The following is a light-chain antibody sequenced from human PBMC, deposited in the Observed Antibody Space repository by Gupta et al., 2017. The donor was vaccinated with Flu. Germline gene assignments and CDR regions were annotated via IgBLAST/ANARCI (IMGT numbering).Light chain of an antibody. CDR2: DAS. CDR3: QNHQDLPH. J-gene: IGKJ5*01. Sequence: DIQVTQSPSSLSASVGDRVIISCQASQDISNNLNWYEQKPGQAPKLLIYDASILEAGVPARFRGSGSGTHFSLIISSLQSDDFATYYCQNHQDLPHFGQGTRLDIK. CDR1: QDISNN. V-gene: IGKV1-33*01.